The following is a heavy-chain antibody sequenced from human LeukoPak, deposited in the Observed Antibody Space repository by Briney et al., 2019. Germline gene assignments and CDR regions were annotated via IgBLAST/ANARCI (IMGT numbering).Heavy chain of an antibody. J-gene: IGHJ4*02. Sequence: GGSLRLSCAASGFTFSSYSMNWVRQAPGKGLEWVSSISSSSSYIYYADSVKGRFTISRDNAKNLLYLQMNSLRAEDTAVYYCARNHAVRGYFDYWGQGTLVTVSS. D-gene: IGHD3-10*01. CDR2: ISSSSSYI. CDR3: ARNHAVRGYFDY. CDR1: GFTFSSYS. V-gene: IGHV3-21*01.